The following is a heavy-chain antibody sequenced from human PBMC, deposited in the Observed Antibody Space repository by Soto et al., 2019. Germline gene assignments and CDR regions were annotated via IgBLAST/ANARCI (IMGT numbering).Heavy chain of an antibody. V-gene: IGHV1-8*01. CDR2: MHPNSGNT. J-gene: IGHJ4*02. CDR3: ARGLSYRQD. Sequence: QVKLVQSGAEVKKPGASVKVSCKASGYTFTSYDIYWVRQATGQGLEWMGWMHPNSGNTGYAQKFQGRVTMTRNTFITTAYMELSSLTYEDTAVYYCARGLSYRQDWGQGTLVTVSS. CDR1: GYTFTSYD. D-gene: IGHD1-26*01.